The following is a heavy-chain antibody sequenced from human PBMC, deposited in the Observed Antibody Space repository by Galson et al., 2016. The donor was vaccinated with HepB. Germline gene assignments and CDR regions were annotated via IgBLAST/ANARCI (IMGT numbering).Heavy chain of an antibody. Sequence: SETLSLTCSVSGGSISGYYWTWIRQPPGKRLDWIGYISYSGSTSYNPSLQSRVTMSVDTSKNQFSLKLRSVTAADTAVYYCARVPSRVDWYFNLWGRGTLVTVSS. CDR3: ARVPSRVDWYFNL. D-gene: IGHD2/OR15-2a*01. CDR1: GGSISGYY. J-gene: IGHJ2*01. CDR2: ISYSGST. V-gene: IGHV4-59*01.